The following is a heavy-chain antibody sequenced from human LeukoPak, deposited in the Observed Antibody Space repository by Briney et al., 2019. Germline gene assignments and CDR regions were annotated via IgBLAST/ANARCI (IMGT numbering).Heavy chain of an antibody. Sequence: GGSLRLSCVASGFSFSSYWMSWVRQVPGKGLEWVADIKQDGSAELYVDSVKGRFTISRDNAKKSLYLQMNSLRVEDTAVYYCARQRQDGEIFDHWGQGTLVTVSS. CDR1: GFSFSSYW. D-gene: IGHD5-24*01. V-gene: IGHV3-7*03. CDR3: ARQRQDGEIFDH. J-gene: IGHJ4*02. CDR2: IKQDGSAE.